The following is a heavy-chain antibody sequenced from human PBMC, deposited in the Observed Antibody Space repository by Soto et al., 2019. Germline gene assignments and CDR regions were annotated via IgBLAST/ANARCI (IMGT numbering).Heavy chain of an antibody. CDR1: GGTFSSYA. CDR3: ARDPSYERYCSSTSCYLEDDYYYYYGMGV. Sequence: ASVKVSCKASGGTFSSYAISWVRQAPGQGLEWMGGIIPIFGTANYAQKFQGRVTITADESTSTAYMELSSLRSEDTAVYYCARDPSYERYCSSTSCYLEDDYYYYYGMGVWGQGTTVTVSS. V-gene: IGHV1-69*13. D-gene: IGHD2-2*01. CDR2: IIPIFGTA. J-gene: IGHJ6*02.